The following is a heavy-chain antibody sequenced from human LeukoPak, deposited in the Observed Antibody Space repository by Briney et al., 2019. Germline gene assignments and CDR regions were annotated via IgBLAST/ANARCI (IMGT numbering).Heavy chain of an antibody. Sequence: PSETLSLTCTVSGGSITSGSVYWVWIRQPPGRGLEGIGSISYYGTTYYNPSLRSRVTISRDASRNQVSLRLNYVAADDPAVYFCARHHDPPYSSSPYFDSWGQGTLVTVSS. CDR3: ARHHDPPYSSSPYFDS. CDR1: GGSITSGSVY. V-gene: IGHV4-39*01. J-gene: IGHJ4*02. CDR2: ISYYGTT. D-gene: IGHD6-19*01.